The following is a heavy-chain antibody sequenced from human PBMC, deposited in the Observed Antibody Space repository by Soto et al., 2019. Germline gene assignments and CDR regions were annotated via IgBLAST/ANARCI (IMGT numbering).Heavy chain of an antibody. CDR1: GFTFSSYG. CDR2: IWYDGSNK. D-gene: IGHD2-21*02. Sequence: PGGSLRLSCAVSGFTFSSYGMHWVRQAPGKGLEWVAVIWYDGSNKYYADSVKGRFTISRDNSKNTLYLQMNSLRAEDTAVYYCARELGGDYDYYYGMDVWGQGTTVTVSS. V-gene: IGHV3-33*01. J-gene: IGHJ6*02. CDR3: ARELGGDYDYYYGMDV.